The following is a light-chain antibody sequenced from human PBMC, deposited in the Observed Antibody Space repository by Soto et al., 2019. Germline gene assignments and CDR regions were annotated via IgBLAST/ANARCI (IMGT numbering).Light chain of an antibody. CDR2: GAS. Sequence: EIILTQSPGTLSLSPGARATLYCRASQSVSREFLAGYQQKPGQAPRLLMYGASSRASGIPDRFGGSGSGTDFTLTISGLEPEDSAVYYCQQYGSSPAYTFGQGTKLEIK. CDR1: QSVSREF. V-gene: IGKV3-20*01. J-gene: IGKJ2*01. CDR3: QQYGSSPAYT.